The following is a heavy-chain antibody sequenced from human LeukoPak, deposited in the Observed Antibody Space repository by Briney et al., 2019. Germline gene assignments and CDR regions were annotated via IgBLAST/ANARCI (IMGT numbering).Heavy chain of an antibody. D-gene: IGHD1-26*01. V-gene: IGHV1-18*01. Sequence: ASVKVSCKASGYTFTSYGISWVRQAPGQGLEWMGWISAYNGNTNYAQKLHGRVTMTTDTSTSTAYMEQRSLRSDDTAVYYCAREGTMAVGAAAAFDIWGQGTMVTVSS. J-gene: IGHJ3*02. CDR2: ISAYNGNT. CDR3: AREGTMAVGAAAAFDI. CDR1: GYTFTSYG.